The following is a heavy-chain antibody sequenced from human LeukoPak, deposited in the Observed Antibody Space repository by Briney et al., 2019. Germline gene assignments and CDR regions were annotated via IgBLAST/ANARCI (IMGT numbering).Heavy chain of an antibody. J-gene: IGHJ4*02. Sequence: SETLSLTCAVYGGSFSGYYWSWIRQPPGKGLEWIGEINHSGSTNYNPSLKSRVTISVDTSKNQFSLKLSSVTAADTAVYYCARGRVEDDFWSDYSLYFDYWGQGTLVTVSS. CDR1: GGSFSGYY. CDR3: ARGRVEDDFWSDYSLYFDY. D-gene: IGHD3-3*01. V-gene: IGHV4-34*01. CDR2: INHSGST.